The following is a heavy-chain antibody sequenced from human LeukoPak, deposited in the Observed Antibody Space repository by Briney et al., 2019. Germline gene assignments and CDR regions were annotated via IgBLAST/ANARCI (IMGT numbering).Heavy chain of an antibody. J-gene: IGHJ4*02. CDR2: ISYDGSNK. CDR1: GFTFSIYA. Sequence: GRSLRLSCAAYGFTFSIYAMHWVRQAPGKGLEWVAVISYDGSNKYYADSVKGRFTISRDNSKNTLYLQMNSLRAEDTAVYYCARTYYSPGYYFDYWGQGTLVTVSS. CDR3: ARTYYSPGYYFDY. V-gene: IGHV3-30-3*01. D-gene: IGHD3-10*01.